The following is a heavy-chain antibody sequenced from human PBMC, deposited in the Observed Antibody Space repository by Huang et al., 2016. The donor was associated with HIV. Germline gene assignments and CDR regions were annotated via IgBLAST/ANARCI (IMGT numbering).Heavy chain of an antibody. Sequence: QMQLQQRGAGLLKPSETLSLTCGVSGGSFTGNYLTWIRQAPGKGLEWIGEVNDIGATNYNPSLNGRVTISLDKSNRELSLNLRSVTAADTAVYYCARQWTILEWLLGLDVWGQGTTVIVSS. J-gene: IGHJ6*02. CDR1: GGSFTGNY. CDR3: ARQWTILEWLLGLDV. V-gene: IGHV4-34*02. D-gene: IGHD3-3*01. CDR2: VNDIGAT.